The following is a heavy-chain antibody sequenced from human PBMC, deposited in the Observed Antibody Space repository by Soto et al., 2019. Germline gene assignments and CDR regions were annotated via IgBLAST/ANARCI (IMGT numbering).Heavy chain of an antibody. CDR3: VRYCSTTKCPFDY. V-gene: IGHV4-30-4*01. CDR1: GGSISSGGSY. D-gene: IGHD2-2*01. CDR2: IYYSGNA. Sequence: SETLSLTCTVSGGSISSGGSYWGWIRQPPGKGLEWIGYIYYSGNAYFNPSLKSRVTLSVDTSKNQFSLNLSSVTAADTAVYYCVRYCSTTKCPFDYWGQGTLVTVSS. J-gene: IGHJ4*02.